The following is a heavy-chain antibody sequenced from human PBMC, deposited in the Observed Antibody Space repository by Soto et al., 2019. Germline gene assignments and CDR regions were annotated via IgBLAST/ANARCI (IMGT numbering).Heavy chain of an antibody. CDR3: ANDGVDHTATGTGGY. D-gene: IGHD5-18*01. V-gene: IGHV1-18*01. CDR2: INTYNGNT. CDR1: GYTFTNYG. J-gene: IGHJ4*02. Sequence: QVHLVQSGPEVKKPGASVRVSCRASGYTFTNYGIGWVRQAPGQGLEWMGWINTYNGNTNYAQKFRGRLTMTTDTFTTTAYMELRSLTSDDTAMYYCANDGVDHTATGTGGYWGQGTLVTVSS.